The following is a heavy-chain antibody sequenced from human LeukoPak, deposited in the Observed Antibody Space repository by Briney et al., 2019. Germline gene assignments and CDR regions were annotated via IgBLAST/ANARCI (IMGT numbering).Heavy chain of an antibody. V-gene: IGHV4-59*01. CDR2: IYYSRNT. CDR3: ARVGGGTSGWYGLFDY. D-gene: IGHD6-19*01. CDR1: GGSISSYY. J-gene: IGHJ4*02. Sequence: PSETLSLTCTVSGGSISSYYCSWIRQPPGKGLEWIGYIYYSRNTNYNPSLKSRVTISVDTSKNHFSLKLRSVTAADTGVYYCARVGGGTSGWYGLFDYWGQGTLVTVSS.